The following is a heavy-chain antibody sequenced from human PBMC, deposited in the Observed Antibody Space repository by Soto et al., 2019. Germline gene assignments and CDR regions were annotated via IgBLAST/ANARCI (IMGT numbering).Heavy chain of an antibody. CDR2: IWYDGSNK. Sequence: GGSLRLSCAASGFTFSSYGMHWVRQAPGKGLEWVAVIWYDGSNKYYADSVKGRFTISRDNSKNTLYLQMNSLRAEDTAVYYCARPYCSSTSCYNPRIDAFDIWGQGTMVTVSS. CDR3: ARPYCSSTSCYNPRIDAFDI. D-gene: IGHD2-2*02. J-gene: IGHJ3*02. V-gene: IGHV3-33*01. CDR1: GFTFSSYG.